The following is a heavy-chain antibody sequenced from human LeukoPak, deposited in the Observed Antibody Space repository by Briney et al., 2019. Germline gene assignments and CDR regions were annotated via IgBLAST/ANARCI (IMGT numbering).Heavy chain of an antibody. J-gene: IGHJ4*02. Sequence: ATVKVPCKASGYTFTTYDINWVRQATGQGLEWMGWMNPNSGNTGYAQKFQGRVTVTRNTSISTAFMELSGLRSEDTAVYFCARRNTAMVAGLDYWGQGSLVTVSS. CDR2: MNPNSGNT. CDR3: ARRNTAMVAGLDY. V-gene: IGHV1-8*01. CDR1: GYTFTTYD. D-gene: IGHD5-18*01.